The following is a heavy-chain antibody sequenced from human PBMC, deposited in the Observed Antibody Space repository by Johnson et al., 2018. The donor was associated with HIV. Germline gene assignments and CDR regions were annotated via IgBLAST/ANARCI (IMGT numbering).Heavy chain of an antibody. D-gene: IGHD3-16*01. J-gene: IGHJ3*02. V-gene: IGHV3-11*04. CDR3: ARDWGTRGWDDAFDI. Sequence: QVQLVESGGGLVKPGESLRLSCAASGFTFNDYYISWIRQAPGKGLECVSYISSSGSNKYYADSVKGRFTISRDNAKNSLYLQMNSLRAEDTAVYYCARDWGTRGWDDAFDIWGQGTMVTVSS. CDR2: ISSSGSNK. CDR1: GFTFNDYY.